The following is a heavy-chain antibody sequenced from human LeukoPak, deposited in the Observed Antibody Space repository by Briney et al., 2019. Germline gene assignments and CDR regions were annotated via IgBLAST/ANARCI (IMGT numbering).Heavy chain of an antibody. CDR2: ISYHGNDK. J-gene: IGHJ6*03. V-gene: IGHV3-30*18. CDR1: GFSFSTYG. Sequence: GGSLRLSCAASGFSFSTYGMHWVRQAPGKGLEWVAIISYHGNDKYYADSVKGRFTISRDNSRNTLYLQMNSLRTEDTAVYYCAKRRGLELLYYYYMDVWGKGTTVTVSS. D-gene: IGHD1-7*01. CDR3: AKRRGLELLYYYYMDV.